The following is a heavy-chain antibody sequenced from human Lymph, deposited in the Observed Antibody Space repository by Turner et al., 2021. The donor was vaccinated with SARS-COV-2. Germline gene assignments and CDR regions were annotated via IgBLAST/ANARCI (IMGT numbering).Heavy chain of an antibody. J-gene: IGHJ4*02. Sequence: QVQLQESGPGLVKPSEPLSLTCTVSGGSVTSSSYYWGWIRQPPGKGLEWIGNIYSSGSTHYNPSLKSRVTISVDRSKNQFSLKLSSVTAADTAVYYCARQGWLRGYFDYWSQGTLVTVSS. CDR1: GGSVTSSSYY. CDR3: ARQGWLRGYFDY. D-gene: IGHD5-18*01. V-gene: IGHV4-39*01. CDR2: IYSSGST.